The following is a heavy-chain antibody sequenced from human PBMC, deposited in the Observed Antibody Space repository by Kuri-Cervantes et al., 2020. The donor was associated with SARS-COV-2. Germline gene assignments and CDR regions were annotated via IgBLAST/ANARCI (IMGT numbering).Heavy chain of an antibody. CDR3: ARWLGYCSSTRCYRGDAFDI. D-gene: IGHD2-2*02. CDR2: ISAYNGNT. CDR1: GYTFTSYG. V-gene: IGHV1-18*01. J-gene: IGHJ3*02. Sequence: ASVKVSCKASGYTFTSYGISWVRQAPGQGLEWMGWISAYNGNTNNAQKLQGRVTMTTDTYTSTAYMLLRNLRSDDTAVYYCARWLGYCSSTRCYRGDAFDIWGQGKMVIVSS.